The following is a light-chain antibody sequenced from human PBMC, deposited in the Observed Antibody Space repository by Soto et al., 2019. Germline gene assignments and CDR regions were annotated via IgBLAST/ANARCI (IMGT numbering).Light chain of an antibody. CDR3: QQYSDWPWT. J-gene: IGKJ1*01. CDR2: RAS. CDR1: QSLTTD. V-gene: IGKV3-15*01. Sequence: ERVLTQYTDTLSVSPGEGSTFSCMTSQSLTTDLAWYQQRPGQTPRLLIYRASTRATGIPARFSGSGSGTEFTLTISSLQSEDFAVYYCQQYSDWPWTFGQGSKVDIK.